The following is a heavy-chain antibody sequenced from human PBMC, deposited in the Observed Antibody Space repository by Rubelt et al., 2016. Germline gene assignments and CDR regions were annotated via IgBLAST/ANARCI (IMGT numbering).Heavy chain of an antibody. CDR1: GYTFNSYG. V-gene: IGHV1-18*01. D-gene: IGHD4-17*01. Sequence: QVQLVQSGAEVKKPGASVKVSCKASGYTFNSYGISWVRQAPGQGLEWMGWISVYNGNTNYAQKTQGKCTVTTDTTTSTADMGLRSLRSEDTAGYYCAREQETTVTIEGVLGYWGQGTLVTVSS. CDR3: AREQETTVTIEGVLGY. CDR2: ISVYNGNT. J-gene: IGHJ4*02.